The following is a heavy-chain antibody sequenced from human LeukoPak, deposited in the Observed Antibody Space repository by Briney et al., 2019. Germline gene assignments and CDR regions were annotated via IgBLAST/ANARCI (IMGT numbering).Heavy chain of an antibody. V-gene: IGHV2-5*01. CDR3: AHRIAVTDPVDAFDI. J-gene: IGHJ3*02. D-gene: IGHD6-19*01. CDR1: GFSLSISGVG. Sequence: SGPTLVNPTQTLTLTCTFSGFSLSISGVGVGWIRQPPGKALEWLALIYWNDDKRYSPSLKSRLTITNDTSKNQVVLTMTNMDPVDTATYYCAHRIAVTDPVDAFDIWGQGTMVTVSS. CDR2: IYWNDDK.